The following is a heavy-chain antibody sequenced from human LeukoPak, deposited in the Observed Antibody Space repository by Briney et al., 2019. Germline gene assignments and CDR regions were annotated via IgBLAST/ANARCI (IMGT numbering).Heavy chain of an antibody. V-gene: IGHV3-64*01. CDR1: GFTFSSYA. CDR2: ISSNGGST. D-gene: IGHD5-18*01. CDR3: ARGEGTAMVSGFGFDY. J-gene: IGHJ4*02. Sequence: GRSLRLSCSASGFTFSSYALHWVRQAPGKGLEYVSAISSNGGSTYYANSVKGRFTISRDNSKNTLYLQMGSLRAEDMAVYYCARGEGTAMVSGFGFDYWGQGTLVTVSS.